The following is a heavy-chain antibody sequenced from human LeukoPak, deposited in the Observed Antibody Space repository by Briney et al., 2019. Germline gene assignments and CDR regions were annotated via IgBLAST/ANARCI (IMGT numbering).Heavy chain of an antibody. CDR3: ARGPLPDVY. CDR2: INAGNGNT. Sequence: ASVKVSCKASGGTFSSYAISWVRQAPGQRLEWMGWINAGNGNTKYSQKFQGRVTITRDTSASTAYMELSSLRSEDTAVYYCARGPLPDVYWGQGTLVTVSS. V-gene: IGHV1-3*01. CDR1: GGTFSSYA. J-gene: IGHJ4*02.